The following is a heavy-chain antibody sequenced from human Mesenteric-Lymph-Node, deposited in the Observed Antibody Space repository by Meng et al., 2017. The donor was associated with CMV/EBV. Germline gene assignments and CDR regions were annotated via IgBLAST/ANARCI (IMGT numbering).Heavy chain of an antibody. Sequence: AAVQVSCKASGYIFTSYYMHWVRQAPGQGLEWVAWVDPTSGGTNYAQRFHGRVTLTWDTSLSTAYMELSSLKSDDTAVYYCARSPLNTDVPRHYYDNTGFPYYFDYWGQGTLVTVSS. D-gene: IGHD3-22*01. J-gene: IGHJ4*02. CDR1: GYIFTSYY. CDR3: ARSPLNTDVPRHYYDNTGFPYYFDY. CDR2: VDPTSGGT. V-gene: IGHV1-2*02.